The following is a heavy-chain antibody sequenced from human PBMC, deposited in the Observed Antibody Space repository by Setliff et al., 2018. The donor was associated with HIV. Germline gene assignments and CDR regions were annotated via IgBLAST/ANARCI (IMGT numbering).Heavy chain of an antibody. CDR1: GGSISSYY. CDR2: IYYSGST. D-gene: IGHD5-12*01. CDR3: ARGGSGYLYYFDY. Sequence: TSETLSLTCTVSGGSISSYYWSWIRQPPGKGLEWIGYIYYSGSTNYNPSLKSRVTISVDTSKNQFSLKLSSVTAADTAVYYCARGGSGYLYYFDYWGQGTLVTVSS. V-gene: IGHV4-59*01. J-gene: IGHJ4*02.